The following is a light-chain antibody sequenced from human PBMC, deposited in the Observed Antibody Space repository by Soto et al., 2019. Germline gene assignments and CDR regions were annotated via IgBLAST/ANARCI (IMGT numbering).Light chain of an antibody. J-gene: IGKJ1*01. Sequence: DIQMTQSPSSLSASVEDRVTITCRASQTISSWLAWYQQKPGKAPKLLIYKASSLESGVPSRFSGSGSGTEFTLTISSLQPDDFATYYCQHYNSYSEAFGQGTKVDIK. CDR1: QTISSW. CDR3: QHYNSYSEA. CDR2: KAS. V-gene: IGKV1-5*03.